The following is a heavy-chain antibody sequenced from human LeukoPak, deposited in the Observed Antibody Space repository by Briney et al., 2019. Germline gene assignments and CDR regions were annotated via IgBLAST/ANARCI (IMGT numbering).Heavy chain of an antibody. D-gene: IGHD3-22*01. V-gene: IGHV1-69*13. Sequence: EASVKVSCKASGGTFSSYAISWVRQAPGQGLEWMGGIIPIFGTANYAQKFQGRVTITADESTSTAYMELSSLRSEDTAVYYCARDTGYYDSSGKHDAFDIWGQGTMVTVSS. CDR1: GGTFSSYA. J-gene: IGHJ3*02. CDR3: ARDTGYYDSSGKHDAFDI. CDR2: IIPIFGTA.